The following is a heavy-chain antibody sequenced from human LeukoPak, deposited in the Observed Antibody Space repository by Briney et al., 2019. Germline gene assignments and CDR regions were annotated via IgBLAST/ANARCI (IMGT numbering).Heavy chain of an antibody. Sequence: SETLSLTCAVYGGSFSGYYWSWIRQPPGKGLEWIGEINHSGSTNYNPSLKSRVTISVDTSKNQFSLKLSSVTAADTAVYYCAAGYSYGSYWGQGTLVTVSS. CDR2: INHSGST. CDR1: GGSFSGYY. D-gene: IGHD5-18*01. V-gene: IGHV4-34*01. J-gene: IGHJ4*02. CDR3: AAGYSYGSY.